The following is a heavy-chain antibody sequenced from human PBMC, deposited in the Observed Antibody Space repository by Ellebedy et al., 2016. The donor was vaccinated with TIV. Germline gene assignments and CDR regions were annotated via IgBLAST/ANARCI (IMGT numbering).Heavy chain of an antibody. J-gene: IGHJ4*02. Sequence: GESLKIPCAASGFSLSTYWMHWVRQVPGKGLEWVSRVSSAVTGPTYADSVMGRFIISRDNAKSTVYLQMFSLRPEDTAVYYCARGVLNSGYYSDYWGRGTLVTVSS. CDR1: GFSLSTYW. D-gene: IGHD3-22*01. CDR3: ARGVLNSGYYSDY. V-gene: IGHV3-74*01. CDR2: VSSAVTGP.